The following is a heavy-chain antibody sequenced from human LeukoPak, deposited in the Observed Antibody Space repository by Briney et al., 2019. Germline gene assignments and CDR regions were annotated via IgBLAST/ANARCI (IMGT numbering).Heavy chain of an antibody. D-gene: IGHD5-12*01. CDR1: GGSISSYY. V-gene: IGHV4-59*08. CDR2: IYYSGST. Sequence: SETLSLTCTVSGGSISSYYWSWIRQPPGKGLEWIGYIYYSGSTNYNPSLKSRVTISVDTSKNQFSLKLSSVTAADTAVYYCARLTQVASYYFDYWGQGTLVTVSS. J-gene: IGHJ4*02. CDR3: ARLTQVASYYFDY.